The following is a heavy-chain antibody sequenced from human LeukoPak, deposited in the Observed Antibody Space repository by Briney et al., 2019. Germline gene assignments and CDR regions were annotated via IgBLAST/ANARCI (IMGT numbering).Heavy chain of an antibody. V-gene: IGHV3-21*01. CDR3: ARDLRVAAATNWFDP. CDR1: GFTFSSYS. CDR2: ISSSSSYI. D-gene: IGHD6-13*01. Sequence: GGSLRLSCAASGFTFSSYSMNWVRQAPGKGLEWVSSISSSSSYIYYADSVKGRFTISRDNAKNSLYLQMNSLRAEDTAVYYCARDLRVAAATNWFDPWGQGTLVTVSS. J-gene: IGHJ5*02.